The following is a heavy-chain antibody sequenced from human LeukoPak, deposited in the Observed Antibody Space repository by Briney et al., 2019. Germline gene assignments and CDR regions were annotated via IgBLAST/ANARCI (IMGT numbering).Heavy chain of an antibody. D-gene: IGHD4-23*01. J-gene: IGHJ4*02. V-gene: IGHV4-59*01. CDR3: ARGRNDNGGMFFDS. CDR1: GASMRSYY. CDR2: ISYSGYT. Sequence: SETLSLTCTVSGASMRSYYWSWIRQPPGKGLEWIGFISYSGYTSYSPSLKSRVGISVDTSKSQFSLRLSSMTTADTAIYYCARGRNDNGGMFFDSWAQGNLVNVSS.